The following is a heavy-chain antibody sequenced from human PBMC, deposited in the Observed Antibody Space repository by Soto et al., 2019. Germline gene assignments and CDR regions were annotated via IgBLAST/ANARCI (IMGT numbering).Heavy chain of an antibody. CDR2: ISSSSSTI. D-gene: IGHD3-16*02. CDR3: ARGSYRLDY. CDR1: GFTFSTYI. Sequence: GGSLRLSCAASGFTFSTYIMNWVRQAPGKGLEWVSYISSSSSTIYSADSVKGRFTISRDNAKNSLFLQMNSLRAEDTAVYYCARGSYRLDYWGQGTLVTVSS. J-gene: IGHJ4*02. V-gene: IGHV3-48*01.